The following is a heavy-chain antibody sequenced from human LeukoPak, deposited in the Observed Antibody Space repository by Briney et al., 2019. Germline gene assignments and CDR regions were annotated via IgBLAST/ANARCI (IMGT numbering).Heavy chain of an antibody. CDR2: ISGSGGST. D-gene: IGHD3-22*01. V-gene: IGHV3-23*01. CDR3: ATRGIVVDHY. Sequence: GGSLTLSCAASGFTFSSYAMSWVRQAPGKGLEWVSAISGSGGSTYYADSVKGRFTISRDNSKNTLYLQMNSLRAEDPAVYYCATRGIVVDHYWGQGTLVTVSS. CDR1: GFTFSSYA. J-gene: IGHJ4*02.